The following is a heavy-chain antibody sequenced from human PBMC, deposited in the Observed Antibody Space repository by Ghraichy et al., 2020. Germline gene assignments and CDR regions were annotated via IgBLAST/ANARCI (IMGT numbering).Heavy chain of an antibody. CDR2: INHSGST. CDR3: ARGTRSNVLRFLEWLLAPFDY. D-gene: IGHD3-3*01. J-gene: IGHJ4*02. Sequence: SETLSLTCAVYGGSFSGYYWSWIRQPPGKGLEWIGEINHSGSTNYNPSLKSRVTISVDTSKNQFSLKLSSVTAADTAVYYCARGTRSNVLRFLEWLLAPFDYWGQGTLVTVSS. CDR1: GGSFSGYY. V-gene: IGHV4-34*01.